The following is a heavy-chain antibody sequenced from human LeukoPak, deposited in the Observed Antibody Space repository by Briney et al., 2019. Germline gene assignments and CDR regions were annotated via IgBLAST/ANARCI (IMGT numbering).Heavy chain of an antibody. CDR3: ARDAPGNTALDY. CDR1: GFTFSIYW. CDR2: INSDGSST. D-gene: IGHD5-18*01. J-gene: IGHJ4*02. V-gene: IGHV3-74*01. Sequence: PGGSLRLSCAASGFTFSIYWMHWVRQPPGKGLVWVSRINSDGSSTSYADSVKGRFTISRDNAKNTLYLQMNSLRVEDTAQYYCARDAPGNTALDYWGQGSLVTVSS.